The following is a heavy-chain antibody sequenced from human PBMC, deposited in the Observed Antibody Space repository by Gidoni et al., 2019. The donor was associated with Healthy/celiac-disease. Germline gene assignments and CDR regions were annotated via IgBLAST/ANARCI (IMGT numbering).Heavy chain of an antibody. J-gene: IGHJ5*02. CDR2: ISYDGSNK. CDR1: GFTFRSYA. Sequence: QVQLVESGGGVVQPGRSLRLSCAASGFTFRSYAMHWVRQAPGKGLEWVAVISYDGSNKYYADSVKGRFTISRDNSKNTLYLQMNSLRAEDTAVYYCARDHSGSYSSWFDPWGQGTLVTVSS. V-gene: IGHV3-30*04. D-gene: IGHD1-26*01. CDR3: ARDHSGSYSSWFDP.